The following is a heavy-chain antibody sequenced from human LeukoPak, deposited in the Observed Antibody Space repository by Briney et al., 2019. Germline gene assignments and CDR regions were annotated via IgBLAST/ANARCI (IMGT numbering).Heavy chain of an antibody. D-gene: IGHD1-26*01. Sequence: ASVKVSCKASGYTFSSYGFSWVRQAPGQGLEWMGWINTYNGNTNSAQKLQGRFTMTTDPSTHTVFMELRSLRSDDTAVYYCARGSGTYFPFDYWGQGTLLTVSP. V-gene: IGHV1-18*01. CDR1: GYTFSSYG. J-gene: IGHJ4*02. CDR3: ARGSGTYFPFDY. CDR2: INTYNGNT.